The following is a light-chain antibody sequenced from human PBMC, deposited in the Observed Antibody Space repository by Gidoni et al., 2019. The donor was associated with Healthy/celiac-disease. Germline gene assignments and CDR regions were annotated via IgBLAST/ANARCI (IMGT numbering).Light chain of an antibody. CDR1: QSVSSN. Sequence: DIVMPQSPATLSVSPGERATFSCRASQSVSSNLAWYQQNPGQAPRLLIYGASTRATGIPARFSGSGSGTEFTLTISSLQSEDFAVYYCQQYNNWPPLTFGGGTKVEIK. CDR2: GAS. CDR3: QQYNNWPPLT. J-gene: IGKJ4*01. V-gene: IGKV3-15*01.